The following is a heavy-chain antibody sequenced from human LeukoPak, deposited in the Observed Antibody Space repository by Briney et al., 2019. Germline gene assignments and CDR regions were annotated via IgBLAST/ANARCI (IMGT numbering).Heavy chain of an antibody. CDR3: AREMFYYDSSDYSDAFDI. Sequence: SQTLSLTCTVSGGSISGDYYWSWIRQPPGKGLEWIGYIYYSGTTNYNPSLKSRVTISVDTSKNQFSLKLSSVTAADTAVYYCAREMFYYDSSDYSDAFDIWGQGTMVTVSS. J-gene: IGHJ3*02. V-gene: IGHV4-30-4*01. CDR2: IYYSGTT. CDR1: GGSISGDYY. D-gene: IGHD3-22*01.